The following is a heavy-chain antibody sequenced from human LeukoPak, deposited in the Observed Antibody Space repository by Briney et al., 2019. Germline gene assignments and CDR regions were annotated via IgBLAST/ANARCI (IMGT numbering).Heavy chain of an antibody. CDR3: ARDPDSSGYYSLYFDY. Sequence: GGSLRLSCAASGFTFSSYAMHWVRQAPGKGLGWVAVISYDGSNKYYADSVKGRFTISRDNSKNTLYLQMNSLRAEDTAVYYCARDPDSSGYYSLYFDYWGQGTLVTVSS. J-gene: IGHJ4*02. V-gene: IGHV3-30-3*01. CDR1: GFTFSSYA. CDR2: ISYDGSNK. D-gene: IGHD3-22*01.